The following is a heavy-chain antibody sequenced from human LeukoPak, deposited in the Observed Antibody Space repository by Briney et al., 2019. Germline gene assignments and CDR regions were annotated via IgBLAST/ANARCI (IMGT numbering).Heavy chain of an antibody. CDR1: GGSISTHY. CDR3: ARDLDVYNWFDS. J-gene: IGHJ5*01. V-gene: IGHV4-59*11. CDR2: ISYSGYT. Sequence: PSETLSLTCTVSGGSISTHYWNWIRQPPGRGLEWIAYISYSGYTSYNPSLKSRVIISLDTSKNQFSLNLSSVTAADTAVYYCARDLDVYNWFDSWGQGTLVTVSA. D-gene: IGHD5-24*01.